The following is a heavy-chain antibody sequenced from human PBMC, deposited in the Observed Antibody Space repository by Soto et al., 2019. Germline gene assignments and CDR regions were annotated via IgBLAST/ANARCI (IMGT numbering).Heavy chain of an antibody. CDR2: INPSGGRT. J-gene: IGHJ3*02. CDR3: ARPYSSSSGGAFDI. CDR1: GYTFTSYY. D-gene: IGHD6-6*01. Sequence: QVQLVQSGAEVKKPGASVKVSCKASGYTFTSYYMHWVRQAPGQGLEWMGIINPSGGRTSYAQKFRGRVTKTRAPSKSAVYMERSSLRSEDTAVYYRARPYSSSSGGAFDIWGQGPMVTVSS. V-gene: IGHV1-46*01.